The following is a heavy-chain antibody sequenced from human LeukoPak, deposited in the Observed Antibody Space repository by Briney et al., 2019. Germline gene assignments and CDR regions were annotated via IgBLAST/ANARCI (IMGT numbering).Heavy chain of an antibody. Sequence: SETLSLTCTVSGGSISSYYWSWIRQPPGKGLEWIGYIYYSGSTNYNPSLKSRVTISVDTSKNQFSLKLSSVTAADTAVYYCARGDYGDYNFPNDYWGQGTLVTVSS. J-gene: IGHJ4*02. CDR3: ARGDYGDYNFPNDY. D-gene: IGHD4-17*01. CDR1: GGSISSYY. CDR2: IYYSGST. V-gene: IGHV4-59*01.